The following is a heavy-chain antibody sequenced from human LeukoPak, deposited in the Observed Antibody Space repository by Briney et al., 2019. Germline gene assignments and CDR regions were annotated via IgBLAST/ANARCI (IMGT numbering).Heavy chain of an antibody. CDR1: GYSISSGYY. V-gene: IGHV4-38-2*01. D-gene: IGHD6-13*01. CDR2: IYHSGST. J-gene: IGHJ4*02. CDR3: ARVGYSSSWYPDY. Sequence: SETLSLTCAVSGYSISSGYYWGWIRQPPGKGLEWIGSIYHSGSTYYNPSLKSRVTISVDTSKNQSSLKLSSVTAADTAVYYCARVGYSSSWYPDYWGQGTLVTVSS.